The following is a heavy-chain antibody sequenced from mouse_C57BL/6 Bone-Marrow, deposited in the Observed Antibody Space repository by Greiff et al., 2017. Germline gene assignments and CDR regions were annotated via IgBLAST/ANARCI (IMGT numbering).Heavy chain of an antibody. J-gene: IGHJ1*03. V-gene: IGHV1-64*01. Sequence: QVQLQQPGAELVKPGASVKLSCKASGYTFTSYWMHWVKQRPGQGLEWIGMIHPNSGSTNYNEKFKSKATLTVDKSSSTAYMQLSSLTSEDSAVYYCAIDYYGSIWYFDVWGTGTTVTVSS. CDR2: IHPNSGST. CDR3: AIDYYGSIWYFDV. D-gene: IGHD1-1*01. CDR1: GYTFTSYW.